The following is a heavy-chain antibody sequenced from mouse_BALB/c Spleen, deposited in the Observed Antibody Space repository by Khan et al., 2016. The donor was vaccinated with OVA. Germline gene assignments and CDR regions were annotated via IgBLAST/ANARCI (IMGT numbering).Heavy chain of an antibody. V-gene: IGHV14-3*02. CDR1: GFNIKDTY. CDR2: IDPANGNT. J-gene: IGHJ2*01. CDR3: ARWPRGY. Sequence: VQLQQSGAELVKPGASVKLSCTASGFNIKDTYMHWVKQRPEQGLEWIGRIDPANGNTEFDPKFQGKATITADTSSNPAYLQLSSLTSDDTAVYYCARWPRGYWGQGTTLTVSS.